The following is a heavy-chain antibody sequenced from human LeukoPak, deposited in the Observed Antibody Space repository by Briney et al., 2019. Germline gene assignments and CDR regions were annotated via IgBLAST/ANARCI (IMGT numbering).Heavy chain of an antibody. Sequence: GGSLRLSCAASGFTVSDYYMSWIRQAPGKGLEWVSYISSSGSTIYYTDSVKGRFTISTNNAKNLLYLQMNSLSAEDTAVYYCARVLYSGYDSQWFDPWGKGTLVSVFS. CDR2: ISSSGSTI. J-gene: IGHJ5*02. CDR3: ARVLYSGYDSQWFDP. V-gene: IGHV3-11*01. D-gene: IGHD5-12*01. CDR1: GFTVSDYY.